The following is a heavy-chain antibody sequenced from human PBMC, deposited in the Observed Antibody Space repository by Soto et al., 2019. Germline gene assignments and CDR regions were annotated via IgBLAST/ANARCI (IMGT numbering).Heavy chain of an antibody. J-gene: IGHJ4*02. Sequence: GGSLRLCCAASGFTFSSYAMSWVRQAPGKGLEWVSAISGSGGSTYYADSVKGRFTISRDNSKNTLYLQMNSLRAEDTAVYYCAKELGYSSGWDSFDYWGQGTLVTVSS. CDR3: AKELGYSSGWDSFDY. V-gene: IGHV3-23*01. CDR1: GFTFSSYA. CDR2: ISGSGGST. D-gene: IGHD6-19*01.